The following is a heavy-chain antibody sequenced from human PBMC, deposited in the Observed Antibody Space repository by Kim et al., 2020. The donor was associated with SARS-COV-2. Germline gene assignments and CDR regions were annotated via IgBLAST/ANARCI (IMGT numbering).Heavy chain of an antibody. CDR3: TTSTSGQWLVLYYFDY. CDR2: IKSKTDGGIT. CDR1: GFTFSNAW. V-gene: IGHV3-15*01. Sequence: GGSLRLSCAASGFTFSNAWMSWVRQAPGKGLEWVGRIKSKTDGGITDYAAPVKGRFTISRDDSKNTLYLQMNSLKTEDTAVYYCTTSTSGQWLVLYYFDYWGQGTLVTVSS. D-gene: IGHD6-19*01. J-gene: IGHJ4*02.